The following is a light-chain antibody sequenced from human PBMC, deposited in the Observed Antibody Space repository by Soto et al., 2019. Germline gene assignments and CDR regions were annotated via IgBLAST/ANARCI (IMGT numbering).Light chain of an antibody. CDR1: QSISSY. CDR2: AAS. J-gene: IGKJ2*01. CDR3: QQSYSTPYT. Sequence: DLPMTQSPSSLSASVGDRVTITCRASQSISSYLNWYQQKPGKAPKLLIYAASSLQSGVPSRFSGSGSGTDVTLTISSLQPEDFATYYCQQSYSTPYTFGQGTKLEIK. V-gene: IGKV1-39*01.